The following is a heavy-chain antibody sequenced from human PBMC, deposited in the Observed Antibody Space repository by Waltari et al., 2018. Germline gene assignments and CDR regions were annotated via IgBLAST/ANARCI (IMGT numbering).Heavy chain of an antibody. V-gene: IGHV1-24*01. CDR1: GYTLTELS. J-gene: IGHJ4*02. CDR2: FDPEDGET. D-gene: IGHD4-17*01. Sequence: QVQLVQSGAEVKKPGASVKVSCKVSGYTLTELSIHWVRKAPGKGLEWMGGFDPEDGETIYAQKFQGRVTMTEDTSTDTAYMELSSLRSEDTAVYYCATGFGNSGDSNFDYWGQGTLVTVSS. CDR3: ATGFGNSGDSNFDY.